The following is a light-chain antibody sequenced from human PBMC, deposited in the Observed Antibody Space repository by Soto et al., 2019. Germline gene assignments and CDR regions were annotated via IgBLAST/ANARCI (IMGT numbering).Light chain of an antibody. CDR2: CAS. CDR3: QQYAASPIT. Sequence: EIVLTQSPGTLSWSPGERATLSCGASQSVGTNLAWYQQKPGQAPRLLISCASSRATGIPDRFSGSGSGTDFTLTNSRLEPEDFAMYYCQQYAASPITFGQGTRLEIK. V-gene: IGKV3-20*01. CDR1: QSVGTN. J-gene: IGKJ5*01.